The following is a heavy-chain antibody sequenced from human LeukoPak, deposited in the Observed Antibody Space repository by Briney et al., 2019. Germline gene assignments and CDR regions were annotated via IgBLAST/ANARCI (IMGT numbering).Heavy chain of an antibody. J-gene: IGHJ5*02. D-gene: IGHD4-17*01. V-gene: IGHV4-61*01. CDR2: IYYSGST. CDR3: ARTSYGDYGATNWFDP. Sequence: SETLSLTCTVSGGSVSSGSYYWSWIRQPPGKGLEWIGYIYYSGSTNYNPSLKSRVTISVDTSKNQFSLKLSSVTAADTAVYYCARTSYGDYGATNWFDPWGQGTLVTVSS. CDR1: GGSVSSGSYY.